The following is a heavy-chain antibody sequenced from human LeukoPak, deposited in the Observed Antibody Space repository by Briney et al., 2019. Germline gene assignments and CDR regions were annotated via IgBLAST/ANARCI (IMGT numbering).Heavy chain of an antibody. D-gene: IGHD3-22*01. Sequence: SETLSLTCTVSGGSISSSSYYWGWIRQPPGKGLEWIGSIYYSGSTYYNPSLKSRVTISVDTSKNQFTLKLSSVTAADTAMYYCARDLARITMIVVVTTHSGFDYWGQGTLVTVSS. CDR2: IYYSGST. V-gene: IGHV4-39*06. CDR1: GGSISSSSYY. J-gene: IGHJ4*02. CDR3: ARDLARITMIVVVTTHSGFDY.